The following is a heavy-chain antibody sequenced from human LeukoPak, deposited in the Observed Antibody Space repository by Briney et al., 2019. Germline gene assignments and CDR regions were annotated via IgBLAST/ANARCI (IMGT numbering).Heavy chain of an antibody. CDR2: IRNDGSNK. Sequence: PGGSLRLSCAASGFIFSSYGMHWVRQAPGRGLEWVAFIRNDGSNKYHADSVKGRFTISRDISKNTLHLLMNSLRAEDTAVYYCAKNQDFWSGYYSAFDVWGQGTMVTVSS. D-gene: IGHD3-3*01. V-gene: IGHV3-30*02. CDR3: AKNQDFWSGYYSAFDV. J-gene: IGHJ3*01. CDR1: GFIFSSYG.